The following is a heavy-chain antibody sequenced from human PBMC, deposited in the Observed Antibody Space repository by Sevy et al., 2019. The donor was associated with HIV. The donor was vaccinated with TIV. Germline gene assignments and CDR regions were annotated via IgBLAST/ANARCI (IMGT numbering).Heavy chain of an antibody. Sequence: GGSLRLSCAASGFTFAKYSMSWVRQAPGKGLEWVSTFSFGCGRINYADSVKGRFTISRDDSKNTLFLQMNSLRAEDTETYFCAREGCTQPHDYWGQGTLVTVSS. J-gene: IGHJ4*02. D-gene: IGHD2-8*01. CDR1: GFTFAKYS. CDR2: FSFGCGRI. CDR3: AREGCTQPHDY. V-gene: IGHV3-23*01.